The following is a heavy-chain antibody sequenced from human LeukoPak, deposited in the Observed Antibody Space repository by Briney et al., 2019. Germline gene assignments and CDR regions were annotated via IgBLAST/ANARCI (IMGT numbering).Heavy chain of an antibody. CDR1: GFTFMAYG. J-gene: IGHJ5*02. CDR2: IQFDGTNE. V-gene: IGHV3-30*02. D-gene: IGHD3-3*01. Sequence: GGSLRLSCAASGFTFMAYGMHWVRQAPGKGLEWVAFIQFDGTNEYYADSVTGRFTISRDNSKNTLYVQMNSLRAEDTAVYYCAKDPHDFSNRYNWFDPWGQGTLVTVSS. CDR3: AKDPHDFSNRYNWFDP.